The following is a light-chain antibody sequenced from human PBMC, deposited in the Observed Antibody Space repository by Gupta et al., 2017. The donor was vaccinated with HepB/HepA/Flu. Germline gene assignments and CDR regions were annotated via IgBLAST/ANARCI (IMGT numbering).Light chain of an antibody. CDR2: YND. V-gene: IGLV1-44*01. CDR3: AAWDESLDGRV. Sequence: QSVLSHSRSLSRTPGQRGTLSRSGSSANVGSKNVNWYQQLPGRAPKLLIYYNDERPSGVPDRFSGSKSGTSASLAISGLQSEDEADYYCAAWDESLDGRVFGGGTKLTVL. CDR1: SANVGSKN. J-gene: IGLJ3*02.